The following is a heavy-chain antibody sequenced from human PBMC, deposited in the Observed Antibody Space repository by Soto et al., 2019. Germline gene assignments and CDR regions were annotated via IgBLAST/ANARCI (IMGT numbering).Heavy chain of an antibody. Sequence: QVQLQESGPGLVKPSEPLSLTCTVSGGSISNYYWSWIRQPPGKGLEWIGYIYYSGTTNYNPSLKSRVTISVDTSKNQFSLKLSSVTAADTAVYYCARRYDPGFDYWGQGTLVTVSS. D-gene: IGHD5-12*01. CDR2: IYYSGTT. CDR3: ARRYDPGFDY. J-gene: IGHJ4*02. CDR1: GGSISNYY. V-gene: IGHV4-59*08.